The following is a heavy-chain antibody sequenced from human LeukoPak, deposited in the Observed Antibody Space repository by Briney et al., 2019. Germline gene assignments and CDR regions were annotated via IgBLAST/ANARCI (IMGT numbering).Heavy chain of an antibody. Sequence: PGGSLRLSCAASGFTFGSCWMNWVRQTPGKGLEWVANINQDGSQKFYVDSVKGRFTISGDNANNSLYLQMNSLRAEDTAVYYCRCRRDYWGQGTLVTVSS. V-gene: IGHV3-7*01. CDR1: GFTFGSCW. D-gene: IGHD4/OR15-4a*01. J-gene: IGHJ4*02. CDR3: RCRRDY. CDR2: INQDGSQK.